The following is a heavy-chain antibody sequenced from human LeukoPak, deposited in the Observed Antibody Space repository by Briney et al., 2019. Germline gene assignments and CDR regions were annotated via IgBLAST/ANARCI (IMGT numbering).Heavy chain of an antibody. Sequence: GGSLRLSCAASGFTFSNAWMSWVRQAPGKGRECVGRIKSKTDGGTTDYAAPVKGRFTITRDDSKNALYLQMHSLKTEDTAVYYCTPLELLWFGELLSGSIYGMAVWGKGTTVTVSS. CDR2: IKSKTDGGTT. D-gene: IGHD3-10*01. CDR1: GFTFSNAW. V-gene: IGHV3-15*01. J-gene: IGHJ6*04. CDR3: TPLELLWFGELLSGSIYGMAV.